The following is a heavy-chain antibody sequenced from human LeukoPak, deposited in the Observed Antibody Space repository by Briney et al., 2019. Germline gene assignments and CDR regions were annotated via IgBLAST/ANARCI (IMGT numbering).Heavy chain of an antibody. CDR3: ATDPVKCSGGSCYSDY. J-gene: IGHJ4*02. Sequence: ASVKVSCKASGGTFSSYAISWVRQAPGQGLEWMGGIIPIFGTANYAQKFQGRVTITTDESTSTAYMELSSLRSEDTAVYYCATDPVKCSGGSCYSDYWGQGTLVTVSS. D-gene: IGHD2-15*01. CDR2: IIPIFGTA. V-gene: IGHV1-69*05. CDR1: GGTFSSYA.